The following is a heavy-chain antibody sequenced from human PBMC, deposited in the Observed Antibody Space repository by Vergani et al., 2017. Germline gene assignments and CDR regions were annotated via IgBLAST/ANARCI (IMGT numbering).Heavy chain of an antibody. Sequence: QLQLQESGPGLVKPSETLSLTCTVSGGSISSSSYYWGWIRQPPGKGLEWIGSIYYSGSTYYNPSLKSRVTISVDTSKNQFSLKLSSVTAADTAVYYCARLSGYYYDSSGYLVGGQGTLVTVSS. D-gene: IGHD3-22*01. CDR1: GGSISSSSYY. CDR2: IYYSGST. J-gene: IGHJ4*02. CDR3: ARLSGYYYDSSGYLV. V-gene: IGHV4-39*01.